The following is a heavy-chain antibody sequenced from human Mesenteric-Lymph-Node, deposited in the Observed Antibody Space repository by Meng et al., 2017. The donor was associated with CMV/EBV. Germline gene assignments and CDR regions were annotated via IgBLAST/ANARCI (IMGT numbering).Heavy chain of an antibody. J-gene: IGHJ4*02. CDR1: GGSISSGGYY. Sequence: SETLSLTCTVSGGSISSGGYYWSWIRQHPGKGLEWIGYIYYSGSTYYNPSLKSRVTISVDTSKNQFSLKLSSVTAADTAVYYRARDIKGVRGSYYFDYWGQGTLVTVS. D-gene: IGHD1-26*01. V-gene: IGHV4-31*03. CDR3: ARDIKGVRGSYYFDY. CDR2: IYYSGST.